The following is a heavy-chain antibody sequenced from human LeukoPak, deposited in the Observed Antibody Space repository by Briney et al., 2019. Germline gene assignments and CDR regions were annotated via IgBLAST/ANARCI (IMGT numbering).Heavy chain of an antibody. V-gene: IGHV3-48*03. CDR1: GFTFSSYE. D-gene: IGHD6-19*01. CDR2: ISSSGSTI. J-gene: IGHJ4*02. Sequence: QPGGSLRLSCAASGFTFSSYEMNWVRQAPGKGLEWVSYISSSGSTIYYADSVKGRFTISRDNAKNSLYLQMNSLRAEDTAVYYCARVSSDRTYSSGWYMRGYLDYWGQGTLVTVSS. CDR3: ARVSSDRTYSSGWYMRGYLDY.